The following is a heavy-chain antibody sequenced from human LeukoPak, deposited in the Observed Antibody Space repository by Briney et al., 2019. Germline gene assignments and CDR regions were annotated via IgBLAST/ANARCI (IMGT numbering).Heavy chain of an antibody. D-gene: IGHD2-2*01. V-gene: IGHV4-59*12. Sequence: SETLSLTCTVSGGSISSYYWSWIRQPPGKGLEWIGYIYYSGSTNYKPSLKSRVTISVDTSKNQFSLKLSSVTAADTAVYYCARDRVPAAEPGYFDYWGQGTLVTVSS. CDR3: ARDRVPAAEPGYFDY. CDR1: GGSISSYY. J-gene: IGHJ4*02. CDR2: IYYSGST.